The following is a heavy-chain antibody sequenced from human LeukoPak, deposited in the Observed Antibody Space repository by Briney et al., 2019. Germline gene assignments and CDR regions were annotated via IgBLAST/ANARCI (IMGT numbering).Heavy chain of an antibody. CDR1: GDSVSSNSAA. CDR2: TYYRSKWYN. CDR3: ARSGPSGYIDF. Sequence: SQTLSLTCAISGDSVSSNSAAWNWIRKSPSRGLEWLGRTYYRSKWYNGYAVSVKSRITINPDTSKNHFSLQLNSVTPEDTAIYYCARSGPSGYIDFWGQGTLVTVSS. V-gene: IGHV6-1*01. J-gene: IGHJ4*02. D-gene: IGHD5-12*01.